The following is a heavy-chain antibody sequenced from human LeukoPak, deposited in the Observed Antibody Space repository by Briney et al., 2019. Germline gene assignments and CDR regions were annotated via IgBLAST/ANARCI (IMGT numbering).Heavy chain of an antibody. D-gene: IGHD3-3*02. J-gene: IGHJ6*02. CDR1: GFTFSTYW. V-gene: IGHV3-7*01. CDR2: IKQDGGEK. Sequence: PGGSLRLSCVGYGFTFSTYWMSWVRQAPGKGLEWVANIKQDGGEKYYVDSVKGRFTISRDNAKNSLYLQMNSLRAEDTAVYYCTSTTLAGSRDVWGQGTTVTVS. CDR3: TSTTLAGSRDV.